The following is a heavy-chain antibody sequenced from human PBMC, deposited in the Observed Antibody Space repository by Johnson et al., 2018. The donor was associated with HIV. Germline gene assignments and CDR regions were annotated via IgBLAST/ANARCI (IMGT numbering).Heavy chain of an antibody. CDR1: GFTFSNAW. CDR3: ARQQLSRNVAFDI. CDR2: IKSKTDGGTT. Sequence: VQLVESGGDLVQPGGSLRLSCAASGFTFSNAWMSWVRQAPGKGLEWVGRIKSKTDGGTTDYAAPVKGRFTISRDDSKNTLYLQMNSLKTEDTAVYYCARQQLSRNVAFDIWGQGTMVTVSS. J-gene: IGHJ3*02. D-gene: IGHD6-13*01. V-gene: IGHV3-15*01.